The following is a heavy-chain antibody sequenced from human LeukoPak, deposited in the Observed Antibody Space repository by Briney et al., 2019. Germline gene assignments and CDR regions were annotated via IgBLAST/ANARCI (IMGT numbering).Heavy chain of an antibody. CDR2: IRSAVETT. CDR1: GFTMSHYG. V-gene: IGHV3-23*01. J-gene: IGHJ4*02. Sequence: GGSLRLSCAASGFTMSHYGVSWVRQAPGKGLEWISGIRSAVETTHYADSVKGRFIISRDKSKNTLYLQMNSLRVEDTAVYYCAKDRATVTPKCFDYWGQGTLVTVSS. D-gene: IGHD4-17*01. CDR3: AKDRATVTPKCFDY.